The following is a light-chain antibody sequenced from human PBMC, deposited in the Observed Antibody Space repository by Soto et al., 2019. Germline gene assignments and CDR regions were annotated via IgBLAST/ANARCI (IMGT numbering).Light chain of an antibody. CDR3: QQGHNWPLT. CDR1: QSINRE. V-gene: IGKV3-15*01. J-gene: IGKJ2*01. Sequence: EIVMTQSPATLSLSPGERAALSCRASQSINRELAWYQQKPGQPPRLLISGASTRATGVPARFTGSESGSEFTLTISGLQSEDFAVYYCQQGHNWPLTFGQGTRLEI. CDR2: GAS.